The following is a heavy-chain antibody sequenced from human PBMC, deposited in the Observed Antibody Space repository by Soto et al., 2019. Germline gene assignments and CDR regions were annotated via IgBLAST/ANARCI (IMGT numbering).Heavy chain of an antibody. CDR3: GRDEVRNGVGV. CDR1: GFTFSDFW. J-gene: IGHJ6*02. CDR2: IRGDGSEK. Sequence: GSLRLSFEASGFTFSDFWMSWVRQAPGKGLEWVANIRGDGSEKRYVDSVRGRFTISRDNAKNSVYLQMNSLRGDDTALYYCGRDEVRNGVGVWGQGTTVTVSS. V-gene: IGHV3-7*01.